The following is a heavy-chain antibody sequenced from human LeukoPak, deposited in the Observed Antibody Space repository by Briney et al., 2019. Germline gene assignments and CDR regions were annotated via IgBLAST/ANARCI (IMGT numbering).Heavy chain of an antibody. V-gene: IGHV3-21*01. CDR3: ARARAPRRYGDYSDY. Sequence: GGSLRLSCAASGFTFSIYSMNWVRQAPGKGLEWVSSISSSSSYIYYADSVKGRFTISRDNAKNSLYLQMNSLRAEDTAVYYCARARAPRRYGDYSDYWGQGTLVTVSS. CDR1: GFTFSIYS. CDR2: ISSSSSYI. D-gene: IGHD4-17*01. J-gene: IGHJ4*02.